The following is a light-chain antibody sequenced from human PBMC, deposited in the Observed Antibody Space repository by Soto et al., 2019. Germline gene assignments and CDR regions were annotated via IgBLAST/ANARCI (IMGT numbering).Light chain of an antibody. V-gene: IGLV2-14*01. J-gene: IGLJ1*01. CDR1: SSDVGGYNY. CDR2: DVS. Sequence: QSVLTQPASVSGSPGQSITISCTGTSSDVGGYNYVSWYQQHPGKAPKLMIYDVSKRPSGVSNRFSGSKSGNTASLTISGLQAEDEADYDCSSYISSSTLYVFGTGTKVTVL. CDR3: SSYISSSTLYV.